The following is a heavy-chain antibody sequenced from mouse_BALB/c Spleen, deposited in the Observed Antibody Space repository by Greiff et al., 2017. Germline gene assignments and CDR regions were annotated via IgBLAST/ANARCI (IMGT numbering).Heavy chain of an antibody. CDR2: ISNLAYSI. V-gene: IGHV5-15*02. CDR3: ARDRSSSYWYFDV. D-gene: IGHD1-1*01. Sequence: DVQLVESGGGLVQPGGSRKLSCAASGFTFSDYGMAWVRQAPGKGPEWVAFISNLAYSIYYADTVTGRFTISRENAKNTLYLEMSSLRSEDTAMYYCARDRSSSYWYFDVWGAGTTVTVSS. J-gene: IGHJ1*01. CDR1: GFTFSDYG.